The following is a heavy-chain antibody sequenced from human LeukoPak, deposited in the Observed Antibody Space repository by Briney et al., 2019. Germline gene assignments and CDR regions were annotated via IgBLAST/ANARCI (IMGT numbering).Heavy chain of an antibody. CDR3: ATTTVTGGLRYYYYYMDV. CDR2: IIPIFGTA. Sequence: SVKVSCKASGGTFSSYAISGVRQAPRQGLEWMGGIIPIFGTANYAEKFQGRVTITTDESTSTAYMELSSLRSEDTAVYYCATTTVTGGLRYYYYYMDVWGKGTTVTVSS. J-gene: IGHJ6*03. CDR1: GGTFSSYA. D-gene: IGHD4-11*01. V-gene: IGHV1-69*05.